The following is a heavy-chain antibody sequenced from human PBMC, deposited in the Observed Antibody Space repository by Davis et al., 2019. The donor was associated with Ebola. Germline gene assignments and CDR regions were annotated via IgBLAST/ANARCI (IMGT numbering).Heavy chain of an antibody. Sequence: ASVKVSCKASGYTFTSYGISWVRQAPGQGLEWMGWISAYNGNTNYAQKLQGRVTMTTDTSTSTAYMELRSLRSEDTAVYYCARDPGQQLVNYYGMDVWGQGTTVTVSS. V-gene: IGHV1-18*01. CDR2: ISAYNGNT. CDR3: ARDPGQQLVNYYGMDV. D-gene: IGHD6-13*01. J-gene: IGHJ6*02. CDR1: GYTFTSYG.